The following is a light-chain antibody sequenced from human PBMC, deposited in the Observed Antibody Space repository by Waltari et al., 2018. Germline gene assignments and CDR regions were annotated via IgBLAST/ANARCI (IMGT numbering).Light chain of an antibody. V-gene: IGLV1-44*01. CDR2: TNN. J-gene: IGLJ2*01. CDR1: TSHIGSKT. Sequence: QSVLTQPPSAPAPPAQRLPISWSGSTSHIGSKTVTWYHQLPGTAPKLLIYTNNQRPSGVPDRFSSSTSGTSASLAISGLQSEDEADYYCAVWDDSLNGVVFGGGTKLTVL. CDR3: AVWDDSLNGVV.